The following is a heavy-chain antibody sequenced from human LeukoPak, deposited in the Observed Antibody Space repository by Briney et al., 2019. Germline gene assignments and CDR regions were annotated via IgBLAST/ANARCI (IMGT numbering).Heavy chain of an antibody. J-gene: IGHJ5*02. D-gene: IGHD2-21*01. Sequence: GGSLRLSCAASGFTFTNYAMSWVRQAPGKGLEWVSSISGSSGSTYYADSVKGRFTISRDNSKNTLYLQVNSLRAEDTAVYHCTKDLFGCGGDCYAPWGQGTLVTVSS. CDR1: GFTFTNYA. V-gene: IGHV3-23*01. CDR2: ISGSSGST. CDR3: TKDLFGCGGDCYAP.